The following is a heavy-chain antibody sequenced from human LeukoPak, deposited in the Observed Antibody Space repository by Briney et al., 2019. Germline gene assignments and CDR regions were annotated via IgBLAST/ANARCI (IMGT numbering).Heavy chain of an antibody. CDR3: ARSPPTTVTTSRYWYFDL. CDR1: GGSISSYY. Sequence: SETLSLTCTVSGGSISSYYWSWLRQPPGKGLEWIGYIYYSGSTNYNPSLKSRVTISVDTSKNQFSLKLSSVTAADTAVYYCARSPPTTVTTSRYWYFDLWGRGTLVTVSS. J-gene: IGHJ2*01. D-gene: IGHD4-17*01. CDR2: IYYSGST. V-gene: IGHV4-59*01.